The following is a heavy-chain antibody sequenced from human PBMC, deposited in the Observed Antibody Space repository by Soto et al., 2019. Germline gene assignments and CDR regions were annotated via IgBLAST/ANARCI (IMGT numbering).Heavy chain of an antibody. V-gene: IGHV4-39*07. Sequence: PSETLSLTCTVSGGSISSSSYYWGWIRQPPGKGLEWIGSIYYSGSTYYNPSLKSRVTISVDTSKNQFSLKLRSVTAADTAVYYCASLDWLLRGFDFWGQGTLVTVSS. CDR1: GGSISSSSYY. CDR3: ASLDWLLRGFDF. D-gene: IGHD3-3*01. J-gene: IGHJ4*02. CDR2: IYYSGST.